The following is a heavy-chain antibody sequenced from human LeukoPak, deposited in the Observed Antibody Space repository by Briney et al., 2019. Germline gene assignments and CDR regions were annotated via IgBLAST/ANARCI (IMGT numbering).Heavy chain of an antibody. J-gene: IGHJ6*03. D-gene: IGHD2-8*01. CDR1: GGSISSYY. CDR2: IQYDRTNE. CDR3: AKDRCSNGIGCYYYYMEV. Sequence: LSLTCTVSGGSISSYYWSWIRQPPGKGLEWVAYIQYDRTNEQYAHSVKGRFRISRDNSNNILYLQMNSLRTEDTAVYYCAKDRCSNGIGCYYYYMEVWARGPRSPSP. V-gene: IGHV3-30*02.